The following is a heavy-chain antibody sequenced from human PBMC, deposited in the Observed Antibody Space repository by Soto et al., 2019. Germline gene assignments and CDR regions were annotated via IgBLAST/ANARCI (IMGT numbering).Heavy chain of an antibody. Sequence: EVQLVESGGGLVQPGRSLRLSCAASGFTFDDYAMHWVRQAPGKGLEWVSGISWNSGSIGYADSVKGRFTISRDNAKNSLYLQMNSLRAEDTALYYCAIEEGNYYDSSGYYPYWGQGTLVTVSS. J-gene: IGHJ4*02. CDR3: AIEEGNYYDSSGYYPY. CDR2: ISWNSGSI. CDR1: GFTFDDYA. V-gene: IGHV3-9*01. D-gene: IGHD3-22*01.